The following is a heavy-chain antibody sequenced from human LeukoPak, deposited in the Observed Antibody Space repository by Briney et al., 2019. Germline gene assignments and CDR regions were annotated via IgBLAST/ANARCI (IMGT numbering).Heavy chain of an antibody. CDR2: ISSSGSTI. V-gene: IGHV3-48*04. Sequence: PGGSLRLSCAASGFTFSSYSMNWVRQAPGKGLEWVSYISSSGSTIYYADSVKGRFTISRDNAKNSLYLQMNSLRAEDTAVYYCARVDTRVGYYMDVWGKGTTVTISS. J-gene: IGHJ6*03. CDR3: ARVDTRVGYYMDV. CDR1: GFTFSSYS. D-gene: IGHD1-26*01.